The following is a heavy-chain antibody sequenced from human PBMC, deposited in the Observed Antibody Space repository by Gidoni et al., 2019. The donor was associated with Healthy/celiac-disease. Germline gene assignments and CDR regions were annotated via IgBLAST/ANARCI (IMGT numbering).Heavy chain of an antibody. V-gene: IGHV3-33*01. CDR2: IWYDGSNK. CDR3: ATAGGENGYYYYMDV. CDR1: GFTFSSYG. D-gene: IGHD4-17*01. J-gene: IGHJ6*03. Sequence: QVQLVESGGGVVQPGRSLRLSCAASGFTFSSYGMHWVRQAPGKGLEWVAVIWYDGSNKYYADSVKGRFTISRDNSKNTLYLQMNSLRAEDMAVYYCATAGGENGYYYYMDVWGKGTTVTVSS.